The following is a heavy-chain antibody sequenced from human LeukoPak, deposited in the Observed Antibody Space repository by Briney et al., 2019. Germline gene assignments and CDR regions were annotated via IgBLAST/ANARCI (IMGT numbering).Heavy chain of an antibody. Sequence: PSETLSLPSTVTGVSIMGSYWSSIRHRPGEGLEWIAYMYNSGSTNYNPYLKSRVTISLDTSKNQFSLKLTALTAADTAIYDCARGIESYGDYGYWGQGILVTVSS. CDR1: GVSIMGSY. J-gene: IGHJ4*02. V-gene: IGHV4-59*13. D-gene: IGHD4-17*01. CDR2: MYNSGST. CDR3: ARGIESYGDYGY.